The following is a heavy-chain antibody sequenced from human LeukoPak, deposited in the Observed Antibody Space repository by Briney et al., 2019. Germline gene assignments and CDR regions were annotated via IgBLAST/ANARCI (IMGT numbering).Heavy chain of an antibody. CDR2: IWYDGSNK. CDR1: GFTFSSYG. J-gene: IGHJ4*02. Sequence: GGSLSLSCAASGFTFSSYGMHWVRQAPGKGLEWVAVIWYDGSNKYYADSVKGRFTISRDNSKNTLYLQMNSLRAEDTAVYYCARDSSSYFSSSEFDYWGQGTLVTVSS. V-gene: IGHV3-33*01. D-gene: IGHD6-6*01. CDR3: ARDSSSYFSSSEFDY.